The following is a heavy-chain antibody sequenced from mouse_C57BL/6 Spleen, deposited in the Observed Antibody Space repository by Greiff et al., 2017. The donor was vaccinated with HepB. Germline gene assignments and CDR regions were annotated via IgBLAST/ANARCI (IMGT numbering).Heavy chain of an antibody. CDR3: TTRIYGL. J-gene: IGHJ3*01. CDR2: IDPENGDT. Sequence: VQLQQSGAELVRPGASVKLSCTASGFNIKDDYMHWVKQRPEQGLEWIGWIDPENGDTEYASKFQGKATITADTSSNTAYLQLSSLTSEDTAVYYCTTRIYGLWGQGTLVTVSA. CDR1: GFNIKDDY. V-gene: IGHV14-4*01. D-gene: IGHD1-1*01.